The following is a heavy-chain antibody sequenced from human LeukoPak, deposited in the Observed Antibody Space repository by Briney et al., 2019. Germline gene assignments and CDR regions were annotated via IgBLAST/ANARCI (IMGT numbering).Heavy chain of an antibody. CDR1: GFSFNNYG. V-gene: IGHV3-30*02. Sequence: GGFLRLSCAASGFSFNNYGMHWVRQAPGKGLEWVAFLRYDGSDTYYADSVKGRFTISRDNSKNTLYLQMSSPRDEDRAVYYCAKSIAVAGVGGGRIFDYWGQGTLVTVSS. CDR3: AKSIAVAGVGGGRIFDY. J-gene: IGHJ4*02. D-gene: IGHD6-19*01. CDR2: LRYDGSDT.